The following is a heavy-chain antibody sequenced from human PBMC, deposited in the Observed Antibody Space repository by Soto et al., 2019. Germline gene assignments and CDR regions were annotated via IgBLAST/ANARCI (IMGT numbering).Heavy chain of an antibody. V-gene: IGHV3-7*01. CDR2: IKGDGSER. D-gene: IGHD2-21*01. J-gene: IGHJ5*02. CDR3: ATARHIGP. Sequence: EVQLVESGGDLVQPGGSLRLSCAASGFTFSNYWMSWVRQAPGKGLEWVANIKGDGSERNYVDSVKGRFTISRDNAENSLYLQMNSLRDEDTAVYYCATARHIGPWGQGTLVTVSS. CDR1: GFTFSNYW.